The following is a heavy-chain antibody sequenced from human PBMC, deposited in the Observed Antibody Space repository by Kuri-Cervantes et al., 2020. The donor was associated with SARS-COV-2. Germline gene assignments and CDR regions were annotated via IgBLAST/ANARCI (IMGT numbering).Heavy chain of an antibody. J-gene: IGHJ6*03. CDR1: GFRFTTYW. CDR2: IYPTDSDT. V-gene: IGHV5-51*01. CDR3: ARRAYGEQVDYYYMDV. D-gene: IGHD4-17*01. Sequence: GESLKISCQGSGFRFTTYWIGWVRQMPGKGLEWMAIIYPTDSDTRYSPSFQGQVTISADKSISTAFLQWSSLKASDTAMYYCARRAYGEQVDYYYMDVWGKGTTVTVSS.